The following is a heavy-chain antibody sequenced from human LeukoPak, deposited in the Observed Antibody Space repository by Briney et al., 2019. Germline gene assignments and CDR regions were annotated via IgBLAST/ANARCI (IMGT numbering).Heavy chain of an antibody. Sequence: GGSLRLSCAASGFTVSSNYMSWVRQAPGKGLEWVSVIYSGGSTYYADSVKGRFTISRDNSKNTLYLQMNSLRAEDTAVYYCARYGEMATITYFDYWSQGTLVTVSS. CDR1: GFTVSSNY. V-gene: IGHV3-53*01. CDR2: IYSGGST. CDR3: ARYGEMATITYFDY. D-gene: IGHD5-24*01. J-gene: IGHJ4*02.